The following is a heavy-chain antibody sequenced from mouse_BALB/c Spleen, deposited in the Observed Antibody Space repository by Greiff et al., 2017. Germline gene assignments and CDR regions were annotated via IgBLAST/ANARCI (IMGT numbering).Heavy chain of an antibody. CDR2: INPSTGYT. V-gene: IGHV1-7*01. J-gene: IGHJ3*01. Sequence: QVQLKESGAELAKPGASVKMSCKASGYTFTSYWMHWVKQRPGQGLEWIGYINPSTGYTEYNQKFKDKATLTADKSSSTAYMQLSSLTSEDSAVYYCARYGPPFAYWGQGTLVTVSA. CDR3: ARYGPPFAY. CDR1: GYTFTSYW. D-gene: IGHD1-1*02.